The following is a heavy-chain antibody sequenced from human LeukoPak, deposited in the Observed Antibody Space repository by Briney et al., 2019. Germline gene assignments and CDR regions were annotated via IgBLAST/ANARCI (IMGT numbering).Heavy chain of an antibody. V-gene: IGHV3-9*01. J-gene: IGHJ4*02. CDR1: GFTFDDYA. D-gene: IGHD6-13*01. Sequence: GGSLRLSCAASGFTFDDYAMHWVRQAPGKGLEWVSGISWNSGSIGYADSVKGRFTISRDNAKNSLYLQMNSLRAEDTAVYYCARDSSSWYYWGQGTLVTVSS. CDR2: ISWNSGSI. CDR3: ARDSSSWYY.